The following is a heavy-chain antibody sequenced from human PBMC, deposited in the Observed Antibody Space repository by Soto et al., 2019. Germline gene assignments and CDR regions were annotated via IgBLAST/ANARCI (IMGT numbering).Heavy chain of an antibody. V-gene: IGHV3-73*02. CDR1: GFSFSDSA. CDR3: TKYSGTSSAPAA. CDR2: IGSKGQNYAT. D-gene: IGHD1-26*01. J-gene: IGHJ5*02. Sequence: EVQLVESGGGLVQPGGSLKLSCAASGFSFSDSAMHWVRQASGKGLEWVGRIGSKGQNYATTYAASVKGRFIISTDESKHTAHLQMNSLKPEDTAVYYCTKYSGTSSAPAAWGQGTLVTVSS.